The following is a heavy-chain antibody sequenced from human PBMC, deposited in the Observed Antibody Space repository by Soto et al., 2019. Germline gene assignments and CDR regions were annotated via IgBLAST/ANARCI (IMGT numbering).Heavy chain of an antibody. CDR2: IYYSGST. J-gene: IGHJ4*02. V-gene: IGHV4-59*01. Sequence: PSETLSLTCTVSGCSICSYYWSWIRQPPGKGLEWIGYIYYSGSTNYNPSLKSRVTISVDTSKNQFSLKLSSVTAADTAVYYCARDGFYGDYYDYWGQGTLVTVSS. CDR3: ARDGFYGDYYDY. D-gene: IGHD4-17*01. CDR1: GCSICSYY.